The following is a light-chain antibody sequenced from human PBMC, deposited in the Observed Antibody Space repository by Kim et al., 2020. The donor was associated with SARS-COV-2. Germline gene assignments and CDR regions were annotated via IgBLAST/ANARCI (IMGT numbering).Light chain of an antibody. Sequence: DVVMTQSPLSLPVTLGQPSPISCRSSQSLVRSDGYTWLSWFQQRPGQSPRRLIYKISNRDSGVPDRFSGSGSGTDFTLKISRVEAKNVGVYICMRGTHWPRTIGGRTKVDIK. J-gene: IGKJ4*01. CDR1: QSLVRSDGYTW. CDR3: MRGTHWPRT. CDR2: KIS. V-gene: IGKV2-30*02.